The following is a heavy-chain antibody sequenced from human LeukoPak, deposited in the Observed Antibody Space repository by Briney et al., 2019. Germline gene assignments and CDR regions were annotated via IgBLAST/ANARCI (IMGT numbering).Heavy chain of an antibody. CDR1: GFTVSSNY. V-gene: IGHV3-53*01. J-gene: IGHJ4*02. CDR2: IYSGGST. CDR3: ARDLGVIAAAGFD. Sequence: GGSLRLTCAASGFTVSSNYMSWVRQAPGKGLEWVSVIYSGGSTYYADSVKGRFTISRDNSKNTLYLQMNSLRAEDTAVYYCARDLGVIAAAGFDWGQGTLVTVSS. D-gene: IGHD6-13*01.